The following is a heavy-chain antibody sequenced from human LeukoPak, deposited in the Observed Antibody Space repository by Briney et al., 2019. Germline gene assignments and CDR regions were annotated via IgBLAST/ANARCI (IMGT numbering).Heavy chain of an antibody. CDR2: ISYDGSNK. J-gene: IGHJ4*02. D-gene: IGHD6-19*01. CDR3: ARSGAAVAGFDY. CDR1: GFTFITYH. V-gene: IGHV3-30-3*01. Sequence: GGSLRLSCAASGFTFITYHMHWVRQTPGKGLEWVALISYDGSNKYYADSVKGRFTISRDNSKSTVYLQMNSLRPEDTAVYYCARSGAAVAGFDYWGQGTLVTVSS.